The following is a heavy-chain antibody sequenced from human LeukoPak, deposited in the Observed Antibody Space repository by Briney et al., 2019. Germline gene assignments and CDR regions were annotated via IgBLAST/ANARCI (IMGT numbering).Heavy chain of an antibody. J-gene: IGHJ5*02. CDR1: GFTFSSYG. CDR2: IYSGGST. V-gene: IGHV3-53*01. CDR3: ARGGSGRENWFDP. Sequence: GGSLRLSCAASGFTFSSYGIHWVRQAPGKGLEWVSVIYSGGSTYYADSVKGRFTISRDNSKNTLYLQMNSLRAEDTAVYYCARGGSGRENWFDPWGQGTLVTVSS. D-gene: IGHD3-10*01.